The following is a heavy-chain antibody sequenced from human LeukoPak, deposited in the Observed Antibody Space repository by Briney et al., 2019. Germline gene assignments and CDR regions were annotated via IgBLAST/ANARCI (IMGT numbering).Heavy chain of an antibody. V-gene: IGHV1-69*05. D-gene: IGHD2-15*01. CDR3: ARGPTFTCSGGSCWGELDAFDI. J-gene: IGHJ3*02. Sequence: VASVKVSCKASGGTFSSYAISWVRQAPGQGLEWMGGIIPIFGTANYAQKFQGRVTMTTDTSTSTAYMELRSLRSDDTAVYYCARGPTFTCSGGSCWGELDAFDIWGQGTMVTVSS. CDR2: IIPIFGTA. CDR1: GGTFSSYA.